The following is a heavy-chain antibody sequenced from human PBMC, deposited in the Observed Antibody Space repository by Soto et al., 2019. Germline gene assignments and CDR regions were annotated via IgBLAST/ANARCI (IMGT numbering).Heavy chain of an antibody. CDR2: ISYDGSNK. CDR3: AKDLYSSGWYSYYYGMDV. D-gene: IGHD6-19*01. V-gene: IGHV3-30*18. Sequence: PGGSLRLSCAASGFTFSSYGMHWVRQAPGKGLEWVAVISYDGSNKYYADSVKGRFTISRDNSKNTLYLQMNSLRAEDTAVYYCAKDLYSSGWYSYYYGMDVWGQGTTVTVSS. CDR1: GFTFSSYG. J-gene: IGHJ6*02.